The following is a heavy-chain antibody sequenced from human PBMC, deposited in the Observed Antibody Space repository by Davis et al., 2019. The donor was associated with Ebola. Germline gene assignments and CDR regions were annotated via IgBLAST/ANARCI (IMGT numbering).Heavy chain of an antibody. V-gene: IGHV3-23*01. D-gene: IGHD2/OR15-2a*01. J-gene: IGHJ3*01. CDR1: GFIFNDYA. CDR2: GTSADT. Sequence: GGSLRLSCAASGFIFNDYAMSWVRQAPGKGLEWVSTYGTSADTYYADSVKGRFTISRDNSKNTLYLQMNGLRVEDTAIYYCAKDNRNIWSEVWGQGTMVTVSS. CDR3: AKDNRNIWSEV.